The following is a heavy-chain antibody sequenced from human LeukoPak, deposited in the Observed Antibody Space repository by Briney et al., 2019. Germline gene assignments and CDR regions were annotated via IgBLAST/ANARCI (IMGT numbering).Heavy chain of an antibody. CDR1: GFTFSTCA. D-gene: IGHD6-19*01. J-gene: IGHJ3*01. CDR3: AKDRVSGRLLDAFDV. V-gene: IGHV3-30*02. CDR2: IRYDGRNK. Sequence: PGESLRLSCAASGFTFSTCAMNWVRQAPGKGLEWVALIRYDGRNKYYADSVRGRFTTSRDNSKNTLYLQMNSLRAEDTAVYYCAKDRVSGRLLDAFDVWGQGRMVTVSS.